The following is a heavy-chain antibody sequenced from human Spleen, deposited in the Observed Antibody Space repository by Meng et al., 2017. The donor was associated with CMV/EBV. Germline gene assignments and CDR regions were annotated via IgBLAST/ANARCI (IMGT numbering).Heavy chain of an antibody. J-gene: IGHJ5*02. V-gene: IGHV6-1*01. D-gene: IGHD5-12*01. CDR1: SGPSAA. CDR3: ARDSTGYSGYEHNWFDP. CDR2: TYYRSKWYT. Sequence: SGPSAAWNWIRQSPSKGLEWLGRTYYRSKWYTDYASSVKSRISINPDTSKNQFSLHLNSVTPEDTAVYYCARDSTGYSGYEHNWFDPWGQGTLVTVSS.